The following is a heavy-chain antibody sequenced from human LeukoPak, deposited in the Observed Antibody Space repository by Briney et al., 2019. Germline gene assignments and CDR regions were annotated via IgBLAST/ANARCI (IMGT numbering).Heavy chain of an antibody. D-gene: IGHD6-19*01. J-gene: IGHJ4*02. Sequence: GGSLRLSCAASGFTFSSYGMHWVRQAPGKGLEWVAVISYDGSNKYYADSVKGRFTISRDNSKNTLYLQMNSLRAEDTAVYYCAKGANSSGWFTHYWGQGTLVTVSS. CDR1: GFTFSSYG. CDR3: AKGANSSGWFTHY. V-gene: IGHV3-30*18. CDR2: ISYDGSNK.